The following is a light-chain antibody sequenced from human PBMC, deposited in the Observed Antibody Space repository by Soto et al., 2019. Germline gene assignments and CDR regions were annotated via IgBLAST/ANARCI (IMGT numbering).Light chain of an antibody. V-gene: IGKV1-39*01. CDR3: QPSSDTPST. J-gene: IGKJ1*01. CDR2: AAS. Sequence: DMQMTQAASSGSASVGDRVTITCRASQSIRNHLNWYQQKPGKAPKLLIYAASSLQSGVPSRFSGSGSGTDLTLTISSLQPEHFATFSCQPSSDTPSTFGQGTKVDIK. CDR1: QSIRNH.